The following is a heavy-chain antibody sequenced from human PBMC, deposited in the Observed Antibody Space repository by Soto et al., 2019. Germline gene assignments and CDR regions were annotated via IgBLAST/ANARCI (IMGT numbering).Heavy chain of an antibody. CDR3: ARVGCNNGACYGGFGP. D-gene: IGHD2-15*01. V-gene: IGHV4-31*02. Sequence: SETLSLTCTVSGASITSGDFYWSWIRQQPGRGLEWIGYMPYSGDVSYNPSLRGRLRMSVDTSKNQFSLALSAVTAADTAIYYCARVGCNNGACYGGFGPWGRGALVTVSS. J-gene: IGHJ5*02. CDR1: GASITSGDFY. CDR2: MPYSGDV.